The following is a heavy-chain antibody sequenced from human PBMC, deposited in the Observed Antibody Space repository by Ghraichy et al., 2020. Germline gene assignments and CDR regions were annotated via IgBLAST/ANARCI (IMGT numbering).Heavy chain of an antibody. CDR3: ARDNKCADGACSQRYGVDL. D-gene: IGHD2-8*01. J-gene: IGHJ6*02. Sequence: GGSLRLSCAASKFMFSDYDMNWIRQAPGKGLEWIAHISSSGGIVFYVESVKGRFTVSRDNAKRSLYLQMNNLRVEDTAIYYCARDNKCADGACSQRYGVDLWGRGTIVTVSS. CDR2: ISSSGGIV. CDR1: KFMFSDYD. V-gene: IGHV3-11*01.